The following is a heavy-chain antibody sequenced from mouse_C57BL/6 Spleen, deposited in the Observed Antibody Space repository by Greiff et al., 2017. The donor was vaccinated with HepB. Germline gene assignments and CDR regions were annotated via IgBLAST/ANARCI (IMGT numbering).Heavy chain of an antibody. J-gene: IGHJ1*03. D-gene: IGHD1-1*01. CDR3: ARSPYYYGSSYWYVDV. Sequence: QVQLQQPGTELVKPGASVKLSCKASGYTFTSYWMHWVKQRPGQGLEWIGNINPSNGGTNYNEKFKSKATLTVDKSSSTAYMQLSSLTSEDSAVYYCARSPYYYGSSYWYVDVWGTGTTVTVAS. CDR1: GYTFTSYW. CDR2: INPSNGGT. V-gene: IGHV1-53*01.